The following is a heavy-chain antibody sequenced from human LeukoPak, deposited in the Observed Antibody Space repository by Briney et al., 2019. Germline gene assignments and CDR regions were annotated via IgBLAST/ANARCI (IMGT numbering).Heavy chain of an antibody. CDR2: TYYRSKWYN. CDR1: GDXVSSNSAA. J-gene: IGHJ6*02. Sequence: SQTLSLTCAISGDXVSSNSAAWNWIRQSPSRCLEWLGRTYYRSKWYNDYAVSVKSRITINPDTSKNQFSLQLNSVTPEDTAVYYCARVKVAPNGYDYNYYYGMDVWGQGTTVTVSS. CDR3: ARVKVAPNGYDYNYYYGMDV. V-gene: IGHV6-1*01. D-gene: IGHD5-12*01.